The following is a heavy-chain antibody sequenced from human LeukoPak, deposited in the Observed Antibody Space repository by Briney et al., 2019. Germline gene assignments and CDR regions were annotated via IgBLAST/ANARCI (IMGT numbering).Heavy chain of an antibody. CDR1: GFTFSSFE. Sequence: GGSLRLSCAASGFTFSSFEMNWVRQAPGKGLEWVSYISSSGRTIYYADSVKGRFTMSRDNAKNSLYLQMNSLRAEDTAVYYCARFLYPWGFDYWGQGILVTVSS. J-gene: IGHJ4*02. V-gene: IGHV3-48*03. CDR3: ARFLYPWGFDY. CDR2: ISSSGRTI. D-gene: IGHD2-8*01.